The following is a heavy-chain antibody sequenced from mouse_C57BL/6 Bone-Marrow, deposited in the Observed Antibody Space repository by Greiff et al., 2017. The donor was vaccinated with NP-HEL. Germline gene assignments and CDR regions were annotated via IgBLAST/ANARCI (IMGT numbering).Heavy chain of an antibody. D-gene: IGHD1-1*01. CDR2: IYPRSGNT. J-gene: IGHJ3*01. CDR1: GYTFTSYG. CDR3: ARRENYYGSSYPAY. Sequence: QVQLQQSGAELARPGASVKLSCKASGYTFTSYGISWVKQRTGQGLEWIGEIYPRSGNTYYNEKFKGKATLTADKSSSTAYMELRSLTSEDSAVYFCARRENYYGSSYPAYWGQGTLVTVSA. V-gene: IGHV1-81*01.